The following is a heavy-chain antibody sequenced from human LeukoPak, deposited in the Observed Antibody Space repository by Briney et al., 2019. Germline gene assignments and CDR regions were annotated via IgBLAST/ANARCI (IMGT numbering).Heavy chain of an antibody. CDR3: AKGCGGSCYRFDY. J-gene: IGHJ4*02. CDR1: GFTFSSYA. D-gene: IGHD2-15*01. V-gene: IGHV3-23*01. CDR2: IGDSGGST. Sequence: GGSLRLSCAASGFTFSSYAMSWVRQAPGKGLQWVSAIGDSGGSTFYADSVKGRFTISRDNSKNTLYLQMNSLRAEDTAVYYCAKGCGGSCYRFDYWGQGTLVTVSS.